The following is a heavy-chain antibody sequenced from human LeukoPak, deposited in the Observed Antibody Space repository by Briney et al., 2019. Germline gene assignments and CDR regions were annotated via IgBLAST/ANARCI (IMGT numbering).Heavy chain of an antibody. J-gene: IGHJ3*02. CDR3: ARVYPGEAFDI. Sequence: SETLSLTCAVSGGSISSHNWWSWVRQPPGKGLEWIGEIFHNGNTGYSPSLKSRVTISVDKSSDQFSLNLISVTAADTAVYYCARVYPGEAFDIWGQGTMVTVSS. V-gene: IGHV4-4*02. CDR1: GGSISSHNW. CDR2: IFHNGNT. D-gene: IGHD3-10*01.